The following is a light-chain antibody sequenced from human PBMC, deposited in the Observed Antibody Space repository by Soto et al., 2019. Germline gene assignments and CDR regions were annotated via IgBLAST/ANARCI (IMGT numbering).Light chain of an antibody. Sequence: EVGLTQSPGNLSLSPGERATLSCRASQSVSSTYLAWYQQKPGQAPRLLIYGASSRATGIPDRFSGSGSGTDFTLTISRLEPEDFAVYYCEQDWSSAWTFGQGIKVDIK. CDR3: EQDWSSAWT. V-gene: IGKV3-20*01. J-gene: IGKJ1*01. CDR2: GAS. CDR1: QSVSSTY.